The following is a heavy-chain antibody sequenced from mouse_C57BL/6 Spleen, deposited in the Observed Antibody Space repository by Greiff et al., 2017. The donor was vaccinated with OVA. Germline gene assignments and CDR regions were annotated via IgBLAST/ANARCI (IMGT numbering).Heavy chain of an antibody. Sequence: VKVVESGPELVKPGASVKISCKASGYAFSSSWMNWVKQRPGKGLEWIGRIYPGDGDTNYNGKFKGKATLTADKSSSTAYMQLSSLTSEDSAVYFCARGHPHRYCDYWGQGTTLTVSS. V-gene: IGHV1-82*01. CDR2: IYPGDGDT. J-gene: IGHJ2*01. D-gene: IGHD3-1*01. CDR3: ARGHPHRYCDY. CDR1: GYAFSSSW.